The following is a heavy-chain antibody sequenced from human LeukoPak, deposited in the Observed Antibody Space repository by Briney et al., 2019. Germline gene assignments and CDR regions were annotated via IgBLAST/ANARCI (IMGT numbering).Heavy chain of an antibody. CDR1: GYTFTSYG. CDR3: ARDLASQLWGDY. J-gene: IGHJ4*02. D-gene: IGHD5-18*01. V-gene: IGHV1-18*01. CDR2: ISAYNGNT. Sequence: ASVKVSCKASGYTFTSYGISWVRQAPGQGLEWMGWISAYNGNTNYAQKLQGRVTMTTDTSTSTAYMELRSLRSDGTAVYYCARDLASQLWGDYWGQGTLVTVSS.